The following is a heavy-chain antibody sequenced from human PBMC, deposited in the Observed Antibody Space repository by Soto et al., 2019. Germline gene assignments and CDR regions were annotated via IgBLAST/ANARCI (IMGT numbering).Heavy chain of an antibody. CDR1: GGTMSSYY. V-gene: IGHV4-59*01. Sequence: ELLSLTCTVSGGTMSSYYWSWIRQPPGKGLEWIGYIYYSGSTNYNPSLKSRVTISVDTSKNQFSLKLSSVTAADTAVYYCARLPYYDFWRGSPWGYYYYGMGVWGQGTTVTVSS. CDR2: IYYSGST. D-gene: IGHD3-3*01. CDR3: ARLPYYDFWRGSPWGYYYYGMGV. J-gene: IGHJ6*02.